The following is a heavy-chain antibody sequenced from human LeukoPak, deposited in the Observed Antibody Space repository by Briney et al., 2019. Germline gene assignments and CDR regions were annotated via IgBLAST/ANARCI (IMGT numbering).Heavy chain of an antibody. Sequence: ASVTVSCKVSVYTLTELFMHWVRQAPGKGLEWMGGFYPEDGETIYAHKFQGRVTMTEDTSTDTAYMELSSLRSEDTAVYFCATGGVAVAVYYFDYWGQGTLVTVSS. CDR1: VYTLTELF. CDR3: ATGGVAVAVYYFDY. V-gene: IGHV1-24*01. D-gene: IGHD6-19*01. CDR2: FYPEDGET. J-gene: IGHJ4*02.